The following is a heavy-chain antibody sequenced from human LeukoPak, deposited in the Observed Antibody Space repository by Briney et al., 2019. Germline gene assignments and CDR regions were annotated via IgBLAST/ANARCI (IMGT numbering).Heavy chain of an antibody. CDR2: IYYSGST. J-gene: IGHJ4*02. Sequence: SETLSLTCTVSGGSISSGGYYWSWIRQHPGKGLEWIGYIYYSGSTYYNPSLKSRVTISVDTSKNQFSLKLSSVTAADTAVYYCARVVRGVRGVSPIHWGQGTLVTVSS. D-gene: IGHD3-10*01. V-gene: IGHV4-31*03. CDR1: GGSISSGGYY. CDR3: ARVVRGVRGVSPIH.